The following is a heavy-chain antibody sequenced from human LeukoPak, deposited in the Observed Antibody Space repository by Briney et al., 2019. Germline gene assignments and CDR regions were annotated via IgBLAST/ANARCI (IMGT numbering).Heavy chain of an antibody. V-gene: IGHV1-2*02. CDR3: ARDDGDIVVVPAAIGGY. J-gene: IGHJ4*02. D-gene: IGHD2-2*01. Sequence: ALVKVSCKASGYTFTGYYMHWVRQAPGQGLEWMGWINPNSGGTNYAQKFQGRVTMTRDTSISTAYMELSRLRSDDTAVYYCARDDGDIVVVPAAIGGYWGQGTLVTVSS. CDR1: GYTFTGYY. CDR2: INPNSGGT.